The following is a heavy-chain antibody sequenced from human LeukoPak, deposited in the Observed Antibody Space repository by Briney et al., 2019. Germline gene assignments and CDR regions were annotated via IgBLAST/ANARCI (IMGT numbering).Heavy chain of an antibody. CDR1: GYTFTSYD. V-gene: IGHV1-8*01. CDR3: ARAGHDAFDI. CDR2: MNPNSGNA. Sequence: ASVKASCKASGYTFTSYDINWVRQATGQGLEWMGWMNPNSGNAGYAQKSQGRLTMTRNTSISTAYMELSSLRSEDTAVYYCARAGHDAFDIWGQGTMVTVSS. J-gene: IGHJ3*02.